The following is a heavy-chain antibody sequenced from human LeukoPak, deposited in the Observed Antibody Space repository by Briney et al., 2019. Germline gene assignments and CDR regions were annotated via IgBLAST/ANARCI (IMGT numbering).Heavy chain of an antibody. CDR2: IYTSGST. V-gene: IGHV4-61*02. D-gene: IGHD4-17*01. CDR1: GGSISSGSYY. Sequence: PSETLSLTCIVSGGSISSGSYYWSWIRQPAGKGLEWIGRIYTSGSTNYNPSLKSRVTISVDTSKNQFSLKLSSVTAADTAVYYCARDDRYGDFHLVWGKGTTVTVSS. J-gene: IGHJ6*04. CDR3: ARDDRYGDFHLV.